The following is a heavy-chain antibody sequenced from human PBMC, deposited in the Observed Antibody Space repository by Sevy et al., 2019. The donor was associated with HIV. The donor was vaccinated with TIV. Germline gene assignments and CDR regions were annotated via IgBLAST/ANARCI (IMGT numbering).Heavy chain of an antibody. CDR2: VYHDGNT. J-gene: IGHJ3*02. V-gene: IGHV4-4*02. Sequence: SETLSLTCDVSGDSITASNWWIWVRQTPGKGLEWIGEVYHDGNTNYNPSLKSRISILVDKSKNQFSLSLTSVTDADTAVYYCARDLRGNAFDIWGQRTLVTVSS. CDR1: GDSITASNW. D-gene: IGHD3-10*01. CDR3: ARDLRGNAFDI.